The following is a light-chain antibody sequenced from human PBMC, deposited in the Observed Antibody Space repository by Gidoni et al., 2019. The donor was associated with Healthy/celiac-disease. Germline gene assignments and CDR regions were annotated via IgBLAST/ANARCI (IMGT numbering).Light chain of an antibody. V-gene: IGLV2-8*01. CDR1: SSDVGGYNY. CDR3: SSYAGSNNPYV. Sequence: QSDLTQPPSASGSPGQSVTSSCTGTSSDVGGYNYVYWYHQHPGKAPKLMIYEVSKRPSGVPDRFSGSKSGNTASLTVSGLQADDEADYYCSSYAGSNNPYVFGTGTKVTVL. J-gene: IGLJ1*01. CDR2: EVS.